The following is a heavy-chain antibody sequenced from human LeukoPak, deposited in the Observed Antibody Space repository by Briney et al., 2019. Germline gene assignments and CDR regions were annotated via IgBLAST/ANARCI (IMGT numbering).Heavy chain of an antibody. Sequence: GASVKVPCKASGYTFTVYFMHWVRQAPGQGLEWMGWINPNSGGTNYAQKFQGRVTMTRDTSISTAYMELSRLRSDDTAMYYCARELNYDSSGYYFDYWGQGTLVTVSS. CDR3: ARELNYDSSGYYFDY. CDR2: INPNSGGT. V-gene: IGHV1-2*02. CDR1: GYTFTVYF. J-gene: IGHJ4*02. D-gene: IGHD3-22*01.